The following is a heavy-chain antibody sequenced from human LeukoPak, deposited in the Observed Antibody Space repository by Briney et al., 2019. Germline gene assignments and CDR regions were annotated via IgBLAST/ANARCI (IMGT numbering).Heavy chain of an antibody. CDR1: GFTFNDYA. D-gene: IGHD2-15*01. Sequence: GGSLRLSCAASGFTFNDYAMSWVRQAPGKGLNWVSAISGSGGSTYHADSVKGRFTVSRDNSKNTLYLQMNSLRAEDTAVYYCAKDPPLGYCSGGSCYPRWGQGTLVTVSS. CDR2: ISGSGGST. V-gene: IGHV3-23*01. CDR3: AKDPPLGYCSGGSCYPR. J-gene: IGHJ4*02.